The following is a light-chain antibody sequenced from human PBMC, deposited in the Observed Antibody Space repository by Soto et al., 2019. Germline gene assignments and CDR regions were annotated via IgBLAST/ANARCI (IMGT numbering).Light chain of an antibody. CDR1: SSNIGAGYD. CDR3: QSYDVRLSGSV. Sequence: QAVVTQPPSVSGAPGQRVTLSCTGSSSNIGAGYDVHWYQQLPGTAPRLLIYGNSNRASGVPDRFSGSKSGTSASLAISGLQAEDEADYYCQSYDVRLSGSVFGGGTKVTVL. CDR2: GNS. V-gene: IGLV1-40*01. J-gene: IGLJ2*01.